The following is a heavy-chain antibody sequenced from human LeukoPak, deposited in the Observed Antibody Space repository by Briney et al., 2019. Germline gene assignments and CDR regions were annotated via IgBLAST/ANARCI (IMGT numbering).Heavy chain of an antibody. CDR1: GFTFSSYE. D-gene: IGHD3-22*01. V-gene: IGHV3-48*03. CDR3: AKDAFTYYYDSSGYLGY. CDR2: ISSSGSTI. J-gene: IGHJ4*02. Sequence: PGGSLRLSCAASGFTFSSYEMNWVRQAPGKGLEWVSYISSSGSTIYYADSVKGRFTISRDNAKNSLYLQMNSLRTEDTALYYCAKDAFTYYYDSSGYLGYWGQGTLVTVSS.